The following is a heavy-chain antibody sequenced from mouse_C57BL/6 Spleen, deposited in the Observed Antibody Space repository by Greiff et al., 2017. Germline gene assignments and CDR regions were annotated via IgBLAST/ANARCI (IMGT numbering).Heavy chain of an antibody. V-gene: IGHV1-20*01. CDR3: ARGVTTVVATDWYFDV. Sequence: EVQGVESGPELVKPGDSVKISCKASGYSFTGYFMNWVMQSHGKSLEWIGRINPYNGDTFYNQKFKGKATLTVDKSSSTDHMELRSLTSEDSEVYYCARGVTTVVATDWYFDVWGTGTTVTVSS. D-gene: IGHD1-1*01. CDR1: GYSFTGYF. CDR2: INPYNGDT. J-gene: IGHJ1*03.